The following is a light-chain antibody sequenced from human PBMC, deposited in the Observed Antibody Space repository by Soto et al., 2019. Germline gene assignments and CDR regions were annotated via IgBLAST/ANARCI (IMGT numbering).Light chain of an antibody. CDR1: QSVLYNSNNKNY. Sequence: DIVMTQSPDSLAVSLGERATINCKSSQSVLYNSNNKNYLAWYQQKPGQPPKLLFYWASARESGVPNRFSGGVSGTDFTLTISSLQAEDVAFYHCQQYYVIPRTFGGGTKVEIK. V-gene: IGKV4-1*01. CDR2: WAS. J-gene: IGKJ4*01. CDR3: QQYYVIPRT.